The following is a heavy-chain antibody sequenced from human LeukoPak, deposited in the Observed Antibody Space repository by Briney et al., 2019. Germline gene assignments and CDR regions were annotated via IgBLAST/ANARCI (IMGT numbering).Heavy chain of an antibody. D-gene: IGHD6-13*01. J-gene: IGHJ4*02. CDR2: INPNSGGT. CDR3: ARGPPRGTAAGPDF. Sequence: ASVKVSCKASGYTFTHYYMHWVRQAPGQGLEWMGWINPNSGGTNYAQKFQGRVTVTRDTSISTAFMDLSSLRSDDTAVFYCARGPPRGTAAGPDFWGQGTLVTVSS. V-gene: IGHV1-2*02. CDR1: GYTFTHYY.